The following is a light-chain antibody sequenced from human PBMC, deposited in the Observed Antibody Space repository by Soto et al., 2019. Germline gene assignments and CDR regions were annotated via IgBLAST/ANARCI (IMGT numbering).Light chain of an antibody. CDR3: QQYSDWWT. V-gene: IGKV3-15*01. CDR1: QSVSSKY. CDR2: GTS. J-gene: IGKJ1*01. Sequence: EIVLTQSPGTLSLSPGERATLSCRASQSVSSKYLAWYQQKPGQAPRVLIYGTSTRASGIPARFSGSGSGTEFTLTISSLQSEDFAVYYCQQYSDWWTFGQGTKVDIK.